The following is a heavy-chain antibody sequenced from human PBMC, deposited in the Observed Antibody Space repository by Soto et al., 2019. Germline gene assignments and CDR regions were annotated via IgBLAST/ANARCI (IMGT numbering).Heavy chain of an antibody. Sequence: QVQLQQWGAGLLKPSETLSLTCAVYGGSFSGYYWTWIRQAPGKGLEWIGEIHPSGSTNYNPSLKSRVTISSDTAKNQCSLKMTSVTAADTAVYYCARGRPNPTNNYYDYVWGSNRYTNYFDYWGQGTLVTVSS. J-gene: IGHJ4*02. CDR1: GGSFSGYY. D-gene: IGHD3-16*02. V-gene: IGHV4-34*02. CDR2: IHPSGST. CDR3: ARGRPNPTNNYYDYVWGSNRYTNYFDY.